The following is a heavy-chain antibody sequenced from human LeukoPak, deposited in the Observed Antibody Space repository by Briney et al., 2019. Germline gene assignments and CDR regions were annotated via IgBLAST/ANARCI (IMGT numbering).Heavy chain of an antibody. Sequence: ASVKVSCKASVYTFTGYYMHWVRQAPGQGLEWMGWINPNSGGTNYAQNFQGRVTMTRDTSINTAYMELSRLTSDDTAVYYCAKEGQIASTGRGGNWFDPWGQGTLVTVSS. J-gene: IGHJ5*02. CDR3: AKEGQIASTGRGGNWFDP. CDR2: INPNSGGT. D-gene: IGHD6-13*01. V-gene: IGHV1-2*02. CDR1: VYTFTGYY.